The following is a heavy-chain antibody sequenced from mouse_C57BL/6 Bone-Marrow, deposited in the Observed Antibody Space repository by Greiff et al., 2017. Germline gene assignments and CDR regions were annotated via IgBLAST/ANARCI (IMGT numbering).Heavy chain of an antibody. CDR3: ARSKYYAMDY. CDR1: GYTFTNYW. Sequence: QVQLQQSGAELVRPGTSVKMSCKASGYTFTNYWIGWAKPRPGHGLEWIGDLYPGGGYTNYNEKFKGKATLTADKSSSTAYMQFSSLTSEDSAIYYCARSKYYAMDYWGQGTSVTVSS. CDR2: LYPGGGYT. J-gene: IGHJ4*01. V-gene: IGHV1-63*01.